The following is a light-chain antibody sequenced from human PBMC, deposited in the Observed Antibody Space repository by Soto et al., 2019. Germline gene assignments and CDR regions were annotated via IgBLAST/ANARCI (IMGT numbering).Light chain of an antibody. CDR1: SSDVGYYDY. CDR3: NSYGGNTNVV. V-gene: IGLV2-8*01. J-gene: IGLJ2*01. CDR2: EVT. Sequence: QSVLTQPPSASGFPGQSVTISCTGTSSDVGYYDYVSWYQQHPGKAPKLVIYEVTKRASGVPDRFSGSKSGNTASLTVSGLQPDDEADYYCNSYGGNTNVVFGGGTKLTVL.